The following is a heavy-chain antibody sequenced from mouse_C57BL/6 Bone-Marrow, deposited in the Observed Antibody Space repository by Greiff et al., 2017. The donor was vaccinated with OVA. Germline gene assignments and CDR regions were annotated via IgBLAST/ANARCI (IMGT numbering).Heavy chain of an antibody. D-gene: IGHD1-1*01. CDR1: GYTFTSYW. CDR2: IHPNSGST. V-gene: IGHV1-64*01. CDR3: ARQITTVVASGAY. J-gene: IGHJ3*01. Sequence: VQLQQPGAELVKPGASVKLSCKASGYTFTSYWMHWVKQRPGQGLEWIGMIHPNSGSTNYNEKFKSKATLTVDKSSSTAYMQLSSLTSEDSAVYYGARQITTVVASGAYWGQGTLVTVSA.